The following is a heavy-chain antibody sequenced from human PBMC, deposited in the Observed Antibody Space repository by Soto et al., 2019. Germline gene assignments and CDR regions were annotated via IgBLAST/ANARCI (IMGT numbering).Heavy chain of an antibody. V-gene: IGHV3-23*01. CDR2: ISGTGGST. D-gene: IGHD7-27*01. CDR1: GFTFNNYA. Sequence: PGWSLRLSCAASGFTFNNYALNWVRQAPGKGLEWVSSISGTGGSTFYAGSAKGRFTISRDNSKNTLFLQMTSLRAEDTAVYYCGKGNSKWGTGDAFDIWGQGTMVT. J-gene: IGHJ3*02. CDR3: GKGNSKWGTGDAFDI.